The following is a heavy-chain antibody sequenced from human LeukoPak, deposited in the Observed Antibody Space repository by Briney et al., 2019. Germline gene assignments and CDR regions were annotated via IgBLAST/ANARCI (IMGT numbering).Heavy chain of an antibody. D-gene: IGHD1-14*01. CDR1: GYTLTELS. CDR3: AASKSRRAREYYYYYMDV. Sequence: ASVKASCKVSGYTLTELSMHWVRQAPGKGLEWMGGFDPEDGETIYAQKFQGRVTMTEDTSTDTAYMELSSLRSEDTAVYYCAASKSRRAREYYYYYMDVWGKGTTVTVSS. J-gene: IGHJ6*03. CDR2: FDPEDGET. V-gene: IGHV1-24*01.